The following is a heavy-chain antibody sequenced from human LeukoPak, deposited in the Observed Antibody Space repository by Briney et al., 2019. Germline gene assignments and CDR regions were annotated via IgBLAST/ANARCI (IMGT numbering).Heavy chain of an antibody. D-gene: IGHD2-2*01. V-gene: IGHV6-1*01. Sequence: SQTLSLTCAISGDYVSSNSATWNWIRQSPSRGLEWLGRTFFRSKWYTESVVSVKSRISINPDTSKNQFSLQLNSVTPEDTAMYYCARTLTSHYAFDVWGQGTMVTVSS. CDR1: GDYVSSNSAT. CDR2: TFFRSKWYT. CDR3: ARTLTSHYAFDV. J-gene: IGHJ3*01.